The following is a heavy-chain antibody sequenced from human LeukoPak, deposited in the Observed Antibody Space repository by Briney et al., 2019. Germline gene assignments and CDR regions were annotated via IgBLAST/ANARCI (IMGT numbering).Heavy chain of an antibody. CDR3: ARDYYDSSGLYYFDY. J-gene: IGHJ4*02. D-gene: IGHD3-22*01. CDR2: INHSGST. V-gene: IGHV4-34*01. CDR1: GGSFSGYY. Sequence: PSETLSLTCAVYGGSFSGYYWSWIRQPPGKGLEWIGEINHSGSTNYNPSLKSRVTISVDTSKNQFSLKLSSVTAADTAVYYCARDYYDSSGLYYFDYWGQGTLVTVSS.